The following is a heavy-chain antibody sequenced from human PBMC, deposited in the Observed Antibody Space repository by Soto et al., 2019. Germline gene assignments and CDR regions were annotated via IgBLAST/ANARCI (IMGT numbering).Heavy chain of an antibody. CDR2: IIPIFGTA. CDR1: GGTFSSYA. CDR3: TIDTAMVDYYVMDV. D-gene: IGHD5-18*01. J-gene: IGHJ6*02. V-gene: IGHV1-69*13. Sequence: SVKVSCKASGGTFSSYAISWVRQAPGQGLEWMGGIIPIFGTANYAQKFQGRVTITADESTSTAYMELSSLRSEDTAVYYCTIDTAMVDYYVMDVWGQGTTVTVSS.